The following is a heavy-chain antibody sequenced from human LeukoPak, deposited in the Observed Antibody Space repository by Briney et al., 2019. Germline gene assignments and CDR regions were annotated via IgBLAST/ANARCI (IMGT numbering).Heavy chain of an antibody. CDR1: GFTFSDYY. CDR3: ARDRVRGVLNWFDP. D-gene: IGHD3-16*01. Sequence: GGSLRLSCAASGFTFSDYYMSWIRQAPGKGLEWVSYISSSSSYTNYADSVKGRFTISRDNAKNSLYLQMNGLRAEDTAVYYCARDRVRGVLNWFDPWGQGTLVTVSS. CDR2: ISSSSSYT. V-gene: IGHV3-11*06. J-gene: IGHJ5*02.